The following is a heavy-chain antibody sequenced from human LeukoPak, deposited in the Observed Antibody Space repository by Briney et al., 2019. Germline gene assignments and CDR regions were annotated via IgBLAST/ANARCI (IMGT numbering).Heavy chain of an antibody. J-gene: IGHJ3*02. V-gene: IGHV1-8*01. Sequence: EASVKVSCKASGYTFTSYDINWVRQATGQGLEWVGWMNPNSGNTGYAQKFQGRVTMTRNTSISTAYMELSSLRSEDTAVYYCARYYYDSSGYFALSFDIWGQGTMVTVSS. D-gene: IGHD3-22*01. CDR2: MNPNSGNT. CDR1: GYTFTSYD. CDR3: ARYYYDSSGYFALSFDI.